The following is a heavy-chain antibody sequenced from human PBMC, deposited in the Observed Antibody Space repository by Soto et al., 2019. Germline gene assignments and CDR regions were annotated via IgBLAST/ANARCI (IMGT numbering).Heavy chain of an antibody. CDR1: GVSISHGDYY. V-gene: IGHV4-39*01. Sequence: SETLSLTCTFSGVSISHGDYYLSWIRQPPGKGLEWVGYIYYSGSTYYNPSLKSRVTISVDTSKNQFSLKLSSVTAADTAVYYCARHTPAISISDHWGQGTLVTVSS. J-gene: IGHJ4*02. CDR2: IYYSGST. D-gene: IGHD2-15*01. CDR3: ARHTPAISISDH.